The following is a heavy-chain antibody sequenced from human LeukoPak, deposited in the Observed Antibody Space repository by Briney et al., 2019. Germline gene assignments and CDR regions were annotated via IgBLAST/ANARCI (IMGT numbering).Heavy chain of an antibody. CDR3: ARADRTSWFDY. D-gene: IGHD2-2*01. V-gene: IGHV3-11*05. J-gene: IGHJ4*02. Sequence: SGGSLRLSCAASRFTFSDYYMVWIRQAPGKGLEWISYISNSGNYANYAGSVKGRFTISRDNAKNSLSLQMNSLRPDDTAVYYCARADRTSWFDYWGQGILVTVSS. CDR2: ISNSGNYA. CDR1: RFTFSDYY.